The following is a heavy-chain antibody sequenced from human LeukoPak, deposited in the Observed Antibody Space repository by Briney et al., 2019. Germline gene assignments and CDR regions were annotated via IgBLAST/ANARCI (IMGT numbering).Heavy chain of an antibody. CDR1: GYTFTIYE. D-gene: IGHD3-22*01. CDR3: AREDYYDSGSNDY. V-gene: IGHV1-8*03. Sequence: ASVTVSFTASGYTFTIYEINWVRQAPGQGQEWMGWINPNSGITVYSQKFQGRVTITRNPSISTAYMELSSLRSEDTAVYYCAREDYYDSGSNDYWGQGTLVTVSS. J-gene: IGHJ4*02. CDR2: INPNSGIT.